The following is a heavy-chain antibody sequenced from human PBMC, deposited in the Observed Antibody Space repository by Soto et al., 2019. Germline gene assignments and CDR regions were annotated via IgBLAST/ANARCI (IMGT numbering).Heavy chain of an antibody. CDR3: AILGYCSSTNRPNSFDP. D-gene: IGHD2-2*01. CDR2: INAGNGNT. Sequence: ASVKVSCKASGYTFTSYAMHWVRQAPGQRLEWMGWINAGNGNTKYSQKFQGRVTITRDTSASTAYMELSSLRSEDTAVYYCAILGYCSSTNRPNSFDPWCQGPLVTVSS. CDR1: GYTFTSYA. J-gene: IGHJ5*02. V-gene: IGHV1-3*01.